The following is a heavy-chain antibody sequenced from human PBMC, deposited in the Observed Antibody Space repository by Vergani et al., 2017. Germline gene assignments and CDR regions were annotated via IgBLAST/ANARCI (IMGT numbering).Heavy chain of an antibody. D-gene: IGHD4-17*01. J-gene: IGHJ5*02. Sequence: QVQLQESGPGLVTPSQTLYLTCTVSGGSISSGGYYWSWIRQHPGKGLEWIGYIYYSGSTYYNPSLKSRVTISVDTSKNQFSLKLSAVTAGDTAVYYCARDAQSWGNDYGERTRFNWFDPWGQGTLVTVSS. CDR1: GGSISSGGYY. CDR2: IYYSGST. V-gene: IGHV4-31*03. CDR3: ARDAQSWGNDYGERTRFNWFDP.